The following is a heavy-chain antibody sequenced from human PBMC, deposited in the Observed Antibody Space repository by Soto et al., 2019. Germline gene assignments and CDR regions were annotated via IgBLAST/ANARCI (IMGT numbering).Heavy chain of an antibody. J-gene: IGHJ3*02. D-gene: IGHD6-6*01. V-gene: IGHV4-31*03. CDR2: IYYSGST. CDR1: GGSISSGGYY. Sequence: PSETLSLTCTVSGGSISSGGYYWSWIRQHPGKGLEWIGYIYYSGSTYYNPSLKSRVTISVDTSKNQFSLKLSSVTAADTAVYYCARVIMVIYSSSRAYAFDIWGQGTMVTVS. CDR3: ARVIMVIYSSSRAYAFDI.